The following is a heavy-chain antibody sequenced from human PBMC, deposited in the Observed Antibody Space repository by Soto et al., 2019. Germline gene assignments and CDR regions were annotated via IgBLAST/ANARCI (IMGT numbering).Heavy chain of an antibody. Sequence: GGSLRLSCAASGFTFSSYAMSWVRQAPGKGLEWVSAISGSGGSTYYADSVKGRFTISRDNSKNTLYLQMNSLRAEDTAVYYCARAAYYYDSSGYSNDAFDIWGQGTMVTVSS. D-gene: IGHD3-22*01. CDR3: ARAAYYYDSSGYSNDAFDI. V-gene: IGHV3-23*01. CDR2: ISGSGGST. CDR1: GFTFSSYA. J-gene: IGHJ3*02.